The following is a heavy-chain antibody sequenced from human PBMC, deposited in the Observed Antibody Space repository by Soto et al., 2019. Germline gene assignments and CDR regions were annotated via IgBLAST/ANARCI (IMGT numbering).Heavy chain of an antibody. J-gene: IGHJ4*02. D-gene: IGHD1-26*01. CDR2: IKEDGSEK. CDR3: TRSWELIDY. V-gene: IGHV3-7*01. Sequence: EVQLVESGGGMVQSGGSLRVSCAASGFIFSNYWMSWVRQAPGKGPEWVANIKEDGSEKQYMDSVKGRFTISRDNAKNSLSLQMNRLKVEDTAVYYCTRSWELIDYWGQGTQVTVSS. CDR1: GFIFSNYW.